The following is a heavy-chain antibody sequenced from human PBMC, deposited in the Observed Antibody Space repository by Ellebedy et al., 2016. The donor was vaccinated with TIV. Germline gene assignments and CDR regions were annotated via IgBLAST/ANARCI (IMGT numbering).Heavy chain of an antibody. CDR3: ARDRDSSGSEWFDP. V-gene: IGHV4-39*07. Sequence: SETLSLTXTVSGGSISSSSYYWGWIRQPPGKGLEWIGSIYYSGSTYYNPSLKSRVTISVDTSKNQFSLKLSSVTAADTAVYYCARDRDSSGSEWFDPWGQGTLVTVSS. CDR2: IYYSGST. D-gene: IGHD6-19*01. CDR1: GGSISSSSYY. J-gene: IGHJ5*02.